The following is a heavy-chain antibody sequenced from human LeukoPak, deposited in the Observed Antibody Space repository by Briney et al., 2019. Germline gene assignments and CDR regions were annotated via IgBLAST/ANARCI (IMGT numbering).Heavy chain of an antibody. V-gene: IGHV1-69*05. Sequence: SVKVPCKASGGTFSSYAISWVRQAPGQGLEWMGGIIPIFGTANYAQKFQGRVTITTDESTSTAYMELSSLRSEDTAVYYCASPRGGGSWPFDYWGQGTLVTVSS. CDR2: IIPIFGTA. J-gene: IGHJ4*02. CDR1: GGTFSSYA. CDR3: ASPRGGGSWPFDY. D-gene: IGHD1-26*01.